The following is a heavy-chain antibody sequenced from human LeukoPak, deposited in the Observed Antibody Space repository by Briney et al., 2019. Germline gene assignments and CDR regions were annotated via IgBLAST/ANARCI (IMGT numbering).Heavy chain of an antibody. Sequence: GGSLRLSCAASGFTFSDAWMNWVRQAPEKGLEWVGRIKTKSDGETTDYAAPVKGRFTISRDDSKNTLYVQMNSLKIEDTAVYYCTTDPWHGMDVWGRGTTVTVSS. V-gene: IGHV3-15*07. D-gene: IGHD5-24*01. CDR1: GFTFSDAW. CDR3: TTDPWHGMDV. CDR2: IKTKSDGETT. J-gene: IGHJ6*02.